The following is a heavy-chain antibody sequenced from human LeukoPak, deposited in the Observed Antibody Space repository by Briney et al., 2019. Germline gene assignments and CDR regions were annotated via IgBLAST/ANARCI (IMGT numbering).Heavy chain of an antibody. CDR3: ASSSIVGAIRQFDY. CDR2: INSDGSST. V-gene: IGHV3-74*01. D-gene: IGHD1-26*01. J-gene: IGHJ4*02. CDR1: GFTFSSYW. Sequence: PGGSLRLSCAASGFTFSSYWMHWVRQAPGKGLVWVSRINSDGSSTSYADSVKGQFTISRDNAKNTLYLQMNSLRAEDTAVYYCASSSIVGAIRQFDYWGQGTLVTVSS.